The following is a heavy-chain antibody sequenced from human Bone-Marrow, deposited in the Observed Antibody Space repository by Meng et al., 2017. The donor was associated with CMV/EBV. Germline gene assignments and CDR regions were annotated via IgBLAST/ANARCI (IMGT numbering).Heavy chain of an antibody. V-gene: IGHV1-69*06. J-gene: IGHJ5*02. CDR3: ASITGTTSNWFDP. CDR2: IIPIFGAT. Sequence: SVKVSCKASGGVFSRYGLSWVRQVPGQGLEWMGGIIPIFGATNYPQKFQGRVAITADKSTSTAYMELSSLRSEDTAVYYCASITGTTSNWFDPWGQGTLVTVSS. CDR1: GGVFSRYG. D-gene: IGHD1-7*01.